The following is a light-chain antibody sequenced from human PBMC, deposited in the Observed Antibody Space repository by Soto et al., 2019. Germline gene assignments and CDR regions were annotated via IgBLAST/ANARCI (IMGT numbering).Light chain of an antibody. Sequence: IVLTQSPGTLSLSPGERATLSCRASQSVSSSYLAWYQQKPGQAPRLLIYGASSRATGIPDRFSGSGSGTDCALTISRLEPEDLAVYYCQQYGISRAFGQGTKVEIK. CDR3: QQYGISRA. J-gene: IGKJ1*01. CDR1: QSVSSSY. V-gene: IGKV3-20*01. CDR2: GAS.